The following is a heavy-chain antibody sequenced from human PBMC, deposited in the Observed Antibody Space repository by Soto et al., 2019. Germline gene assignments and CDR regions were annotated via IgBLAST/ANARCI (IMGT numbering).Heavy chain of an antibody. D-gene: IGHD6-13*01. CDR3: VKDQDSSKLMVY. V-gene: IGHV3-64D*08. Sequence: SLRLSCSASGFTFSSYAMHWVRQSPGQGLGYVSAISSNGGSTYYADSVKGRFTNSRDKSKNTLYLQMSSLRAEDTAVYYRVKDQDSSKLMVYWGQGTLVTVSS. CDR1: GFTFSSYA. J-gene: IGHJ4*02. CDR2: ISSNGGST.